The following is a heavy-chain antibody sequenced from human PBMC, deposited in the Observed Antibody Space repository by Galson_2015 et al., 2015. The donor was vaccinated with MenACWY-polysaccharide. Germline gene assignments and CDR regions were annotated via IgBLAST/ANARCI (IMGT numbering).Heavy chain of an antibody. J-gene: IGHJ4*02. CDR2: INTITGNP. Sequence: SVKVSCKASGYTFTNYAVSWVRQAPGQGLEWMGWINTITGNPTYAQGFTGRVVFSLDTSVSTAYLQISSLKAEDTAVYYCASDPKQKVTTVPTGRFDFWGQGTLVTVSS. D-gene: IGHD4-17*01. CDR3: ASDPKQKVTTVPTGRFDF. V-gene: IGHV7-4-1*02. CDR1: GYTFTNYA.